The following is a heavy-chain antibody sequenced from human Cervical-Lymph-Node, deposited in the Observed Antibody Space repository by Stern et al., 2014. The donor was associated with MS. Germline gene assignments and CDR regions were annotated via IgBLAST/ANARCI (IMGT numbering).Heavy chain of an antibody. CDR1: GFTFSSYG. CDR3: ANGSGMDV. D-gene: IGHD1-26*01. CDR2: ISYDGSNK. J-gene: IGHJ6*02. Sequence: VQLEESGGGVVQPGRSLRLSCAASGFTFSSYGMHWVRQAPGKGLEWVAVISYDGSNKYYADSVKGRFTISRDNSKNTLYLQMNSLRAEDTAVYYCANGSGMDVWGQGTTVTVSS. V-gene: IGHV3-30*18.